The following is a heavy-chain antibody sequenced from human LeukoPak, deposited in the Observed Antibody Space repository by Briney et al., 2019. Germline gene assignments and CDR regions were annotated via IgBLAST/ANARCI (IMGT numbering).Heavy chain of an antibody. J-gene: IGHJ3*02. CDR2: ISTTSGRI. V-gene: IGHV3-48*02. CDR1: GFSFCGYN. CDR3: ALEIMTTLVLDAFDI. Sequence: GGSLRLSCAASGFSFCGYNMNWVRQAPGKGLEWISYISTTSGRIYYADSVKGRFTISRDNAKNSLYLQMNSLRDEDTALYYCALEIMTTLVLDAFDIWGQGAMVIVSS. D-gene: IGHD4-17*01.